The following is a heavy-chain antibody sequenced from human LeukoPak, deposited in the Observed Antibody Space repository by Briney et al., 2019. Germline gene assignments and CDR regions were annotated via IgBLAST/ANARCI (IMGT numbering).Heavy chain of an antibody. V-gene: IGHV6-1*01. CDR2: TYYRSKWYN. CDR1: GDSVSSNSAA. J-gene: IGHJ6*02. Sequence: SQTLSLTCAISGDSVSSNSAAWNWIRQSPSRGLEWLGRTYYRSKWYNDYAVSVKSRITINPDTSKNQFSLQLNSVTPEDTAVYYCARVYDSSGYYYQVGHYYGMDVWGQGTTVTVSS. CDR3: ARVYDSSGYYYQVGHYYGMDV. D-gene: IGHD3-22*01.